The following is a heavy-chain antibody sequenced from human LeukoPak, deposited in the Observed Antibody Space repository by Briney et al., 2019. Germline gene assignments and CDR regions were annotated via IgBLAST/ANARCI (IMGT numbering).Heavy chain of an antibody. CDR2: IYTSGST. Sequence: SETLSLICTVSGGSISSYYWSWIRQPPGKGLAWIGYIYTSGSTNYNPSLKSRVTISVDTSKNQFSLKLSSVTAADTAVYYCARNAYYDFWSGYHASAHMDVWGKGTTVTVSS. CDR1: GGSISSYY. CDR3: ARNAYYDFWSGYHASAHMDV. D-gene: IGHD3-3*01. J-gene: IGHJ6*03. V-gene: IGHV4-4*09.